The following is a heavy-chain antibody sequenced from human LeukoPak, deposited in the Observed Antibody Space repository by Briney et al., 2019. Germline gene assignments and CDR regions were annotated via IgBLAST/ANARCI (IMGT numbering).Heavy chain of an antibody. V-gene: IGHV5-51*01. CDR3: ARLVEMATISDTFDI. CDR2: IYPGDSGA. J-gene: IGHJ3*02. Sequence: GESLQISCQGSGYRFSSYWIGWVRQLPGKSREWMGVIYPGDSGARYSPSFQGQVTISVDRSINTAYVQWSSLKASHTAMYYCARLVEMATISDTFDIWGQGTMVTVSS. CDR1: GYRFSSYW. D-gene: IGHD5-24*01.